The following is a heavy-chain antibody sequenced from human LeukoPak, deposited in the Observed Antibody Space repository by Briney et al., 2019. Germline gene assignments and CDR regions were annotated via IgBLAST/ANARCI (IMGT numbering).Heavy chain of an antibody. CDR2: ISSSGSTI. CDR1: GFTFSSYE. V-gene: IGHV3-48*03. J-gene: IGHJ4*02. D-gene: IGHD6-19*01. CDR3: TRGRSGWYTISDY. Sequence: PGGSLRLSCAASGFTFSSYEMNWVRQAPGKGLEWVSYISSSGSTIYYADSVKGRFTISRDDSKSIAYLQMNSLKTEDTAVYYCTRGRSGWYTISDYWGQGTLVTVSS.